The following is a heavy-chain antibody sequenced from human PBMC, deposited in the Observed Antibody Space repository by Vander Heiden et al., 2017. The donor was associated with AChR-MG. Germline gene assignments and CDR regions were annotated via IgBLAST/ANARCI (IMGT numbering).Heavy chain of an antibody. CDR2: IDPRDSYS. Sequence: EVHLVQSGAEVRKPGESLRISCKASGYSFTSYRINWVRQMPGKGLEWMGRIDPRDSYSNYNPSFQGHVTISADKSITTAYLQWSSLKASDTAVYYCARQGLESTTWGQGTLVLVSS. CDR1: GYSFTSYR. V-gene: IGHV5-10-1*03. CDR3: ARQGLESTT. D-gene: IGHD1-1*01. J-gene: IGHJ4*02.